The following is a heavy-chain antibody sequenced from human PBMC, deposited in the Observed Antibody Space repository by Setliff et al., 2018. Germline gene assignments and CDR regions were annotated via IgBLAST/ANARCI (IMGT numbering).Heavy chain of an antibody. V-gene: IGHV1-2*02. Sequence: ASVKVSCKASGYTFTGYYMHWVRQAPGQGLEWMGWINPNSGGTNYAQKFQGRVTMTRDTSISTAYMELYRLRSDDTAVYYCARTIVGGATRLDYWGLGTLVTVSS. CDR2: INPNSGGT. D-gene: IGHD1-26*01. CDR1: GYTFTGYY. CDR3: ARTIVGGATRLDY. J-gene: IGHJ4*02.